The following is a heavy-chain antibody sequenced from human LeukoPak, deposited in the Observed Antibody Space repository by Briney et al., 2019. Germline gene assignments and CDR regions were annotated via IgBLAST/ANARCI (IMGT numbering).Heavy chain of an antibody. Sequence: ASVKVSCKVSGYTLTELSMHWVRQAPGKGLEWMGGFDPEDGETIYAQKFQGRVTMTEDTSTDTAYMELSSLRSEDTAVYYCATALLLYSGSYYYGMDVWGQGTTVTVSS. CDR1: GYTLTELS. D-gene: IGHD6-13*01. CDR2: FDPEDGET. J-gene: IGHJ6*02. CDR3: ATALLLYSGSYYYGMDV. V-gene: IGHV1-24*01.